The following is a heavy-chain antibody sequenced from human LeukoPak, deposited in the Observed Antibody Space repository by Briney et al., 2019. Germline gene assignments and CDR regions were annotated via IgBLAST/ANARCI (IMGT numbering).Heavy chain of an antibody. CDR2: INPNSGVT. J-gene: IGHJ4*02. D-gene: IGHD4-23*01. CDR3: ARDLFTLYGGNSGFHFDY. CDR1: GYTFTGYY. V-gene: IGHV1-2*02. Sequence: GASVKVSCKASGYTFTGYYMHWVRQAPGQGLEWMGWINPNSGVTNYAQKFQGRVTTTRDTSISTAYMELSSLRSDDTAVYYCARDLFTLYGGNSGFHFDYWGQGALVTVSS.